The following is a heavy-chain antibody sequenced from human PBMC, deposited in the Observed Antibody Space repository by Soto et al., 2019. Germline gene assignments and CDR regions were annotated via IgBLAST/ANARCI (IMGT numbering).Heavy chain of an antibody. CDR3: ARAGGGYSYGDIDY. Sequence: QVQLVQSGAAVKKPGSSVKVSCKASGGTFSSYAISWVRQAPGQGLEWMGGIIPIFGTANYAQKFQGRVTITADESTSTAYMELSSLRSEDTAVYYCARAGGGYSYGDIDYWGQGTLVTVSS. J-gene: IGHJ4*02. CDR2: IIPIFGTA. CDR1: GGTFSSYA. V-gene: IGHV1-69*12. D-gene: IGHD5-18*01.